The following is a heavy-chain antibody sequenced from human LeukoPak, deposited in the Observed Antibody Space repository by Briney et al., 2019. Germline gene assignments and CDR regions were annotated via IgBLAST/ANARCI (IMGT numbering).Heavy chain of an antibody. CDR3: AKDRGRCQTNCFAP. CDR1: GFTFDDYA. V-gene: IGHV3-9*01. Sequence: GRSLRLSCAASGFTFDDYAMHWVRQAPGKGLEWVSGISWNSGSIGYADSVKGRFTISRDNAKNSLYLQMNSLRAEDTSLYYWAKDRGRCQTNCFAPWAREPLVPVPS. J-gene: IGHJ5*02. D-gene: IGHD4/OR15-4a*01. CDR2: ISWNSGSI.